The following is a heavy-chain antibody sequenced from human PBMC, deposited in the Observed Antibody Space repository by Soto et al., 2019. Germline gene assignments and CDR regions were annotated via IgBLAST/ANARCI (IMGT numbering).Heavy chain of an antibody. D-gene: IGHD2-2*01. V-gene: IGHV3-49*03. Sequence: QPGGSLRLSCTGSGFPFANFLMSWFRQAPGKGLEWVGFIRSQPYGGTTQYAASVRGRFTISRDNAKNSLYLQMNSLRAEDTAVYYCARSLYQLPDYWGQGTLVTVSS. CDR1: GFPFANFL. CDR2: IRSQPYGGTT. J-gene: IGHJ4*02. CDR3: ARSLYQLPDY.